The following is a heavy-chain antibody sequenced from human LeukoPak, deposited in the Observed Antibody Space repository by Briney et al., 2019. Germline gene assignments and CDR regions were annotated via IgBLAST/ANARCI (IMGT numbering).Heavy chain of an antibody. CDR1: GGSISSYY. Sequence: SETLSLTCTVSGGSISSYYWSWIRQPPGKGLEWIGYIYYSGSTNYNPSLKSRVTISVDTSKNQFSLKLSSVTAADTAVYYCARAQESITIFGVVRRDYWGQGTLVTVSS. CDR2: IYYSGST. J-gene: IGHJ4*02. CDR3: ARAQESITIFGVVRRDY. V-gene: IGHV4-59*12. D-gene: IGHD3-3*01.